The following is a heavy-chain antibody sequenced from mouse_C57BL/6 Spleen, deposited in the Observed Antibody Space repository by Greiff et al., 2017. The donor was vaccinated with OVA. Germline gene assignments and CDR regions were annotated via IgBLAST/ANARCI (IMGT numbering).Heavy chain of an antibody. CDR1: GFSLTSYG. D-gene: IGHD1-1*01. CDR3: ARNYGSRGAWFAY. V-gene: IGHV2-2*01. CDR2: IWSGGST. J-gene: IGHJ3*01. Sequence: VKLMESGPGLVQPSQSLSITCTVSGFSLTSYGVHWVRQSPGKGLEWLGVIWSGGSTDYNAAFISRLSISKDNSKSQVFFKMNSLQADDTAIYYCARNYGSRGAWFAYWGQGTLVTVSA.